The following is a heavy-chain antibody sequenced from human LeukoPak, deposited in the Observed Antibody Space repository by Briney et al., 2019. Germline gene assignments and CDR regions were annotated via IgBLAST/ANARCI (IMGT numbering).Heavy chain of an antibody. D-gene: IGHD4-17*01. V-gene: IGHV4-39*01. J-gene: IGHJ5*02. Sequence: SETLSLTCTVSGGSISSSSYYWGWIRQPPGKGLEWIGSIYYSGSTYYNPSLKSRVTISVATSKNQFSLKLSSVTAADTAVYYCARVTVTHNWFDPWGQGTLVTVSS. CDR3: ARVTVTHNWFDP. CDR1: GGSISSSSYY. CDR2: IYYSGST.